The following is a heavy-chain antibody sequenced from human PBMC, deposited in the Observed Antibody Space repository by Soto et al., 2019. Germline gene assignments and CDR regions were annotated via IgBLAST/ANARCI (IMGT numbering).Heavy chain of an antibody. J-gene: IGHJ4*02. CDR2: IWSDGSNK. D-gene: IGHD1-26*01. Sequence: GGSLRLSCAASGFTFSSYGMRWVRQAPGKGLEWVAVIWSDGSNKYYADSVKGRFTFSRDNSKNTLYLQMNSLRAEGTAVYYCASGPRGGATALYFDYWGRGPLVTVSS. V-gene: IGHV3-33*01. CDR1: GFTFSSYG. CDR3: ASGPRGGATALYFDY.